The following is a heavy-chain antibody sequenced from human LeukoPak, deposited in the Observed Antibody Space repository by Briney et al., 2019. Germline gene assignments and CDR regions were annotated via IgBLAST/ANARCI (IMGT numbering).Heavy chain of an antibody. CDR1: GGSISSYY. J-gene: IGHJ4*02. Sequence: SETLSLTCTVSGGSISSYYWSWIRQPPGKGLEWIGYIYYRGSTNYNPSLKSRVTISVDTSKNQFPLKLNSVTAADTAVYYCARAPDDSSGYYPLDYWGQGTLVTVSS. CDR2: IYYRGST. V-gene: IGHV4-59*01. CDR3: ARAPDDSSGYYPLDY. D-gene: IGHD3-22*01.